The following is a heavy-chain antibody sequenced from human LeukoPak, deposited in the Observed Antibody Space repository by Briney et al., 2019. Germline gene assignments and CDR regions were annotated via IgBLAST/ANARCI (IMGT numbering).Heavy chain of an antibody. V-gene: IGHV4-59*08. CDR2: IYYSGST. J-gene: IGHJ5*02. CDR1: GRSISSHH. D-gene: IGHD6-13*01. Sequence: SETLSLPCTVSGRSISSHHWRWLRHPPGRGLEWIGYIYYSGSTNYNPSLKSRVSISVETSKNQFSLKLSSVAAADTGVYYCARRVAAVAFTWNWFDPWGQGALVTVSS. CDR3: ARRVAAVAFTWNWFDP.